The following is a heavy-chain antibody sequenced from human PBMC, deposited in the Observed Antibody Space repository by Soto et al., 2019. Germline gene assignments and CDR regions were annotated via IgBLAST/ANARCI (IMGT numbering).Heavy chain of an antibody. D-gene: IGHD3-10*01. V-gene: IGHV3-33*01. Sequence: PGGSLRLSCAASGFTFSSYGMHWVRQAPGKGLEWVAVIWYDGSNKYYADSVKGRFTISRDNSKNTLYLQMNSLRAEDTAVYYCARDYFDGSGSFPHWGQGTLVTVSS. CDR1: GFTFSSYG. J-gene: IGHJ1*01. CDR3: ARDYFDGSGSFPH. CDR2: IWYDGSNK.